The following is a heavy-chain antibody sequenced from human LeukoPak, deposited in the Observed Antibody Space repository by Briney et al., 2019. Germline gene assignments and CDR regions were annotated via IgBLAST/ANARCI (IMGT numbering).Heavy chain of an antibody. CDR1: GFTFSSYG. V-gene: IGHV3-30*03. CDR2: ISYDGSNK. J-gene: IGHJ4*02. Sequence: PGGSLRLSCAASGFTFSSYGMHWVRQAPGKGLEWVAVISYDGSNKYYADSVKGRSTISRDNSKNTLYLQMNSLRAEDTAVYYCARDNDSRDPPHFDYWGQGTLVTVSS. D-gene: IGHD3-16*01. CDR3: ARDNDSRDPPHFDY.